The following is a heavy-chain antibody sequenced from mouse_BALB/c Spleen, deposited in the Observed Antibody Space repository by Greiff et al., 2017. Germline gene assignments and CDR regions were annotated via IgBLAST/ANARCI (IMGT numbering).Heavy chain of an antibody. D-gene: IGHD3-2*01. V-gene: IGHV5-12-1*01. CDR1: GFAFSSYD. J-gene: IGHJ4*01. Sequence: EVQGVESGGGLVKPGGSLKLSCAASGFAFSSYDMSWVRQTPEKRLEWVAYISSGGGSTYYPDTVKGRFTISRDNAKNTLYLQMSSLKSEDTAMYYCARHDSSGYTDAMDYWGQGTSVTVSS. CDR2: ISSGGGST. CDR3: ARHDSSGYTDAMDY.